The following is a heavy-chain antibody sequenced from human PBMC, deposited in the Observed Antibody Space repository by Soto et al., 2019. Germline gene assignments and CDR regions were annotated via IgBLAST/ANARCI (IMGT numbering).Heavy chain of an antibody. Sequence: EVQLVESGGGLVQPGGSLRLSCAASGFTFSSYYMSWVRQAQGKGLEWVANINEDGSEKYYVDSVKGRFSVSRDNAKSSLYLQMNSLRAEDTAVYYCAKWGGDGSDCWGQGTLVTVSS. CDR1: GFTFSSYY. V-gene: IGHV3-7*01. J-gene: IGHJ4*02. CDR2: INEDGSEK. D-gene: IGHD3-16*01. CDR3: AKWGGDGSDC.